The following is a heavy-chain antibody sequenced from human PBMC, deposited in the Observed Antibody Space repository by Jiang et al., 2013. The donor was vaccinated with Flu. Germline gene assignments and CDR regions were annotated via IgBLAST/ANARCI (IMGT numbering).Heavy chain of an antibody. Sequence: LLKPSETLSLTCAVYGGSFSGYSWSWIRQPPGKGLEWIGEINHSGSTNYNPSLKSRVTISVDTSKNQFSLKLSSVTAADTAVYYCARGLDYGGNYNWFDPWGQGTLVTVSS. CDR2: INHSGST. CDR3: ARGLDYGGNYNWFDP. V-gene: IGHV4-34*01. J-gene: IGHJ5*02. CDR1: GGSFSGYS. D-gene: IGHD4-23*01.